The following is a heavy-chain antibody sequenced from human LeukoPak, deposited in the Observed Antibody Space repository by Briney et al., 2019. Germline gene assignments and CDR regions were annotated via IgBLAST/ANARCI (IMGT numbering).Heavy chain of an antibody. CDR3: ARDWVDSKAYCGGDCYSDYYYGMDV. J-gene: IGHJ6*02. D-gene: IGHD2-21*02. Sequence: GGSLRLSCAASGFTFSSYAMSWVRQAPGKGLEWVSYISSSSSTIYYADSVKGRFTISRDNAKNSLYLQMNSLRDEDTAVYYCARDWVDSKAYCGGDCYSDYYYGMDVWGQGTTVTVSS. V-gene: IGHV3-48*02. CDR1: GFTFSSYA. CDR2: ISSSSSTI.